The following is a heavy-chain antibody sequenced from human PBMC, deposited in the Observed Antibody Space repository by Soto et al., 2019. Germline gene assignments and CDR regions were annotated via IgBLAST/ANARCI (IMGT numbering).Heavy chain of an antibody. CDR3: TRPGLSEDRERYFGL. V-gene: IGHV3-73*02. Sequence: EVQLVESGGGLVQPGGSLKLSCAASGFAFSGSAMHWVRQASGKGLEWVGRIRSKANNYATAYGASVKGRFTISRDDSKNAAYLQMNSLKTEDTAVYFCTRPGLSEDRERYFGLWGRGTLVTVSS. CDR2: IRSKANNYAT. D-gene: IGHD2-15*01. J-gene: IGHJ2*01. CDR1: GFAFSGSA.